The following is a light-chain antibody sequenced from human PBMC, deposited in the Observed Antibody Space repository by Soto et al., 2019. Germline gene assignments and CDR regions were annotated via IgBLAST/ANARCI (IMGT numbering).Light chain of an antibody. CDR1: QSISSN. Sequence: DIQMTQSPSSLSASVGDRVTITCRASQSISSNLNWYQQKPGKAPKLLIYAASSLRSGVPSRFSGSGSGTDFTLTFSSLQPEDFATYYCQQSYSTFFTFGPGTKVDIK. V-gene: IGKV1-39*01. CDR2: AAS. CDR3: QQSYSTFFT. J-gene: IGKJ3*01.